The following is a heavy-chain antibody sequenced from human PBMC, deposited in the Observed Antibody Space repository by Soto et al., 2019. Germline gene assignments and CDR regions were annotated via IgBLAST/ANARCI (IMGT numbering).Heavy chain of an antibody. CDR1: GVTSCRYW. CDR3: ARDLGDYGDELGALAI. V-gene: IGHV3-7*01. J-gene: IGHJ3*02. D-gene: IGHD3-10*01. CDR2: IKQAGSEK. Sequence: RHSCGAAGVTSCRYWMSRVHKTPGKGLEWVANIKQAGSEKYYVDAVKGRFTISRDKARNSLYLQMNSLRAEDTAVYYCARDLGDYGDELGALAIWGQGTMVPVSS.